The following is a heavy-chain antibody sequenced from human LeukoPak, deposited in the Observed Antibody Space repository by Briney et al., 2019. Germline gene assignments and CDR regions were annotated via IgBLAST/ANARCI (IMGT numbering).Heavy chain of an antibody. CDR2: ISSSGSTI. Sequence: GGSLRLSCAASGFTFSDYYMSWIRQAPGKGLEWASYISSSGSTIYYADSVKGRFTISRDNAKNSLYLQMNSLRAEDTAVYYCASPRRGYSYFDPWGQGTLVTVSS. CDR1: GFTFSDYY. J-gene: IGHJ5*02. V-gene: IGHV3-11*01. D-gene: IGHD5-18*01. CDR3: ASPRRGYSYFDP.